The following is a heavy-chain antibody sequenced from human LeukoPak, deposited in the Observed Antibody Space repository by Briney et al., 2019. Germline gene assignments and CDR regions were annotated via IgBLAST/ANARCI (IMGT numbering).Heavy chain of an antibody. D-gene: IGHD1-26*01. V-gene: IGHV4-39*07. J-gene: IGHJ4*02. CDR2: IYYSGST. Sequence: SSETLSLTCTVSGGSISSSSYYWGWIRQPPGKGLEWIGSIYYSGSTYYNPSLKSRVTISVDTSKNQFSLKLSSVTAADTAVYYCARRGSWFAFDYWGQGTLVTVSS. CDR1: GGSISSSSYY. CDR3: ARRGSWFAFDY.